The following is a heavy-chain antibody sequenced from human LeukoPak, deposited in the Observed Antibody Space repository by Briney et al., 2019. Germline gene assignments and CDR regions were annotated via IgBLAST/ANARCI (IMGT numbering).Heavy chain of an antibody. Sequence: PGRSLRLSCAASGFTFSSYGMHWVRQAPGKGLEWVAVISYDGSNKYYADSVKGRFTISRDNSKNTLHLQMNSLRAEDTAVYYCARGDTDRSGYYYYYYGLDVWGQGTTVSVSS. V-gene: IGHV3-30*03. D-gene: IGHD3-22*01. J-gene: IGHJ6*02. CDR2: ISYDGSNK. CDR1: GFTFSSYG. CDR3: ARGDTDRSGYYYYYYGLDV.